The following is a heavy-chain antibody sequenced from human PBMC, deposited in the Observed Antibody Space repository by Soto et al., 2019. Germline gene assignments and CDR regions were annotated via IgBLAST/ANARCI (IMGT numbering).Heavy chain of an antibody. Sequence: PSETLSLTCTVSGGSVSSGAYYWTWIRQRPGKGLEWIGYIYYSGSTYYSPSLKSRLSISLDTSKNQFSLSLSSVTAADTAMYYCARARLRAVYAFDIWGQGTMVTVSS. V-gene: IGHV4-31*03. CDR1: GGSVSSGAYY. CDR3: ARARLRAVYAFDI. CDR2: IYYSGST. D-gene: IGHD5-12*01. J-gene: IGHJ3*02.